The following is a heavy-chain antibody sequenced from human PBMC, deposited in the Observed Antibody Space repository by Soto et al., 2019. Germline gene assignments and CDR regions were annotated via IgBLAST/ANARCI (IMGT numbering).Heavy chain of an antibody. CDR3: ARDFRPKNAVAPRKFEA. CDR1: GYSFTNYG. CDR2: ISAYNGNT. J-gene: IGHJ4*02. D-gene: IGHD6-19*01. Sequence: QVQLVQSGAEVRKPGASVKVSCNASGYSFTNYGISWVRQAPGQGLEWMGWISAYNGNTKFAQKVQGRVTMATDTSTNTAYMELRSLRSDDTAVYYCARDFRPKNAVAPRKFEAWGQGTLVTVSS. V-gene: IGHV1-18*01.